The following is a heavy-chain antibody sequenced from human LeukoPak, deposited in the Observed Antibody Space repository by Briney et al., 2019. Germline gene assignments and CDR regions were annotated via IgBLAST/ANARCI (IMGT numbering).Heavy chain of an antibody. CDR1: AFTFDDYA. CDR2: ISGDGGST. J-gene: IGHJ4*02. CDR3: ASVDFDWLFRIDY. Sequence: GGSLRLSCAASAFTFDDYAMHWVRQAPGKGLEWVSLISGDGGSTYYADSVKGRFTISRDNSKNSLYLQMNSLRTEDTALYYCASVDFDWLFRIDYWGQGTLVTVSS. V-gene: IGHV3-43*02. D-gene: IGHD3-9*01.